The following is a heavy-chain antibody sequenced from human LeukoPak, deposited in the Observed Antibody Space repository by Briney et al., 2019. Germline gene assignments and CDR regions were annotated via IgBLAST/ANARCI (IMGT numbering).Heavy chain of an antibody. V-gene: IGHV4-39*07. D-gene: IGHD1-26*01. CDR1: GGSVSSGSYY. CDR2: IYYSGST. J-gene: IGHJ4*02. CDR3: ARDGRFPPEVLPRYFDY. Sequence: PSETLSLTCTVSGGSVSSGSYYWGWIRQPPGKGLEWIGNIYYSGSTYYNPSLKSRVTISVETSKNQFSLKLRSVTAADTAVYYCARDGRFPPEVLPRYFDYWGQGTLVTVSS.